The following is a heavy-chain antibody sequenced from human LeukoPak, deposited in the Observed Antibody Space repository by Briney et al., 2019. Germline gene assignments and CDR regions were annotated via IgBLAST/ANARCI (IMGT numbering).Heavy chain of an antibody. J-gene: IGHJ4*02. CDR2: FYHGGST. CDR3: ARDVRNYYDSSGYYLFDY. V-gene: IGHV4-38-2*02. Sequence: SETLSLTCTVSGYSISTGYYWDWIRPPPGKGLEWIGTFYHGGSTYYNPSLKSRVTISMDTSKNQFSLKLSSVTAADTAVYYCARDVRNYYDSSGYYLFDYWGQGTLVTVSS. CDR1: GYSISTGYY. D-gene: IGHD3-22*01.